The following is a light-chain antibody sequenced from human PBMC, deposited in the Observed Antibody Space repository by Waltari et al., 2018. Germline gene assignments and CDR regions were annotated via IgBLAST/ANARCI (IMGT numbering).Light chain of an antibody. V-gene: IGLV3-21*02. CDR1: NIGSKS. Sequence: SYVLTQPPSVSVAPGQTARITCGGNNIGSKSVHRYQQQPGQAPVLVVYDDSARPSGIPGRFSGSNAGNTATLTIGRVEAGDEADYYCQVWDSSSDLYVFGTGTKVTVL. CDR3: QVWDSSSDLYV. J-gene: IGLJ1*01. CDR2: DDS.